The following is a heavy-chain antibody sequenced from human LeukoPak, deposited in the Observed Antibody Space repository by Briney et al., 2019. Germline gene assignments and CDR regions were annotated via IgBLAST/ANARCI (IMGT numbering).Heavy chain of an antibody. CDR2: ISSGCSTI. D-gene: IGHD3-10*01. V-gene: IGHV3-48*03. CDR1: GFTFSIYE. CDR3: ARVSYYYGSGSRLDY. J-gene: IGHJ4*02. Sequence: PGGSLRLSCAGSGFTFSIYEMNWVRQAPGKGLEWVSYISSGCSTIFYADSVKGRFTVSRDNAKNSLYLQMNSLRAEDTAVYYCARVSYYYGSGSRLDYWGQGTLVSVSS.